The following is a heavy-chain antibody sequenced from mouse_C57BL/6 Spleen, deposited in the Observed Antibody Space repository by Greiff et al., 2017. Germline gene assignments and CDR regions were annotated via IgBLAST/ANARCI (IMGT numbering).Heavy chain of an antibody. V-gene: IGHV5-6*02. CDR2: ISRGGSYT. CDR1: GFTFSSYG. D-gene: IGHD4-1*01. Sequence: DVKLVESGGDLVKPGGSLKLSCAASGFTFSSYGMSWVRQTPDKRLEWVATISRGGSYTYYPDSVKGRFTISRDNAKNTLYLQLSSLKSEDTAMYYCARQAWDYFDYWGQGTTLTVSS. CDR3: ARQAWDYFDY. J-gene: IGHJ2*01.